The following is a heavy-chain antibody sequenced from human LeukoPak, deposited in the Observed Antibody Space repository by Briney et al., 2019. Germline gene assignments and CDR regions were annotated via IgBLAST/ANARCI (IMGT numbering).Heavy chain of an antibody. Sequence: ASVKVSCKATGYTFTSYGISWVRQAPGQGLEWMGWISAYNGNTNYAQKFQGRVTITTDESTSTAYMELSSLRSEDTAVYYCARSAEKGDYYYYMDVWGKGTTVTVSS. CDR2: ISAYNGNT. V-gene: IGHV1-18*01. J-gene: IGHJ6*03. CDR1: GYTFTSYG. CDR3: ARSAEKGDYYYYMDV.